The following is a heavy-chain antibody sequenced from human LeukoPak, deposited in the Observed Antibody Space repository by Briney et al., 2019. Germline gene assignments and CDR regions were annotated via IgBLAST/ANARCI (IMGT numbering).Heavy chain of an antibody. CDR3: ARGVGYCSGGNCPAGYFDY. Sequence: GGSLRLSCAASGFTFSSYDMHWVRQATGKGLEWVSAIGTAGDPYYPGSVKGRFTISRENAKNSLYLQMNSLRAGDTAVYYCARGVGYCSGGNCPAGYFDYWGQGTLVTVSS. J-gene: IGHJ4*02. CDR1: GFTFSSYD. CDR2: IGTAGDP. D-gene: IGHD2-15*01. V-gene: IGHV3-13*05.